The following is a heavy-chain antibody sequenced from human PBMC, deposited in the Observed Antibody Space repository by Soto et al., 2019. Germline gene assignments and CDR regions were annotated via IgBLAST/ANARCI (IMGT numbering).Heavy chain of an antibody. CDR1: GFTFSSYS. CDR3: ARDRWELLSAFDI. D-gene: IGHD1-26*01. J-gene: IGHJ3*02. CDR2: ISSSSSTI. Sequence: GGSLRLSCAASGFTFSSYSMNWVRQAPGKGLEWVSYISSSSSTIYYADSVKGRFTISRDNAKNSLYPQMNSLRDEDTAVYYCARDRWELLSAFDIWGQGTMVTV. V-gene: IGHV3-48*02.